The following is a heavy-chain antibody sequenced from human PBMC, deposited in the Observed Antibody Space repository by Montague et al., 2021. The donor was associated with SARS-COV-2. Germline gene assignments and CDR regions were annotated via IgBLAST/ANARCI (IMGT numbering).Heavy chain of an antibody. V-gene: IGHV4-34*01. CDR3: ARGQVTISGVLIFIPAAGHLDG. J-gene: IGHJ3*01. D-gene: IGHD3-3*01. CDR2: IHHGGDT. Sequence: SETLSLTCDVNGTSFTDHYWTWLRQSPGGGLEWIGEIHHGGDTNYNPSLKGRVTLSRDTSKNQFSLKLQSVTPADTAVYYCARGQVTISGVLIFIPAAGHLDGWSQGTSVTVSS. CDR1: GTSFTDHY.